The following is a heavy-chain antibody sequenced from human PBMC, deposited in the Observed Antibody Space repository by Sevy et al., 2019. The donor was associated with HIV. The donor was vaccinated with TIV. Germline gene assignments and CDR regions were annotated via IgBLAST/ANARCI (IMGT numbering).Heavy chain of an antibody. V-gene: IGHV3-30*02. D-gene: IGHD5-18*01. CDR3: AKEDSYGYYFDY. CDR2: IRYDGNNK. J-gene: IGHJ4*01. CDR1: GFTFSSYG. Sequence: GGSLRLSCAASGFTFSSYGMHWVRQAPGKGLEWVAFIRYDGNNKYYADSVKGRFTISRDNSKNTLYLQMNSLRAEDTAVYYCAKEDSYGYYFDYWGQGTLVTVSS.